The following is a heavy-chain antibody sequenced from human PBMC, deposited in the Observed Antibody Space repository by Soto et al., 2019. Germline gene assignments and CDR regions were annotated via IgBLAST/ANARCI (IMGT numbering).Heavy chain of an antibody. CDR2: VHHSWGS. CDR1: GGSISSYY. Sequence: QVQLQESGPGLVKPSETMSLSCTVSGGSISSYYWSWFWQSPGKRMEWIGYVHHSWGSSYNPSLQSRVAISLDTSKSQFSLKVTSVTATATAVYYCARQGFGPLHGLVDVWGQGTTVTVSS. V-gene: IGHV4-59*08. CDR3: ARQGFGPLHGLVDV. D-gene: IGHD3-10*01. J-gene: IGHJ6*02.